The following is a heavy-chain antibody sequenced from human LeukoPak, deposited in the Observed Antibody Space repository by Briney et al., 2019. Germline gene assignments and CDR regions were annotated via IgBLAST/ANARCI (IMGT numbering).Heavy chain of an antibody. D-gene: IGHD3-3*01. V-gene: IGHV1-24*01. Sequence: RASVKVSCKVSGYTLTELSMHWVRQAPGKGLEWMGGFDPEDGETIYAQKFQGRVTMTEDTSTDTAYMELGSLRSEDTAVYYCATTAEGATIFGVVLAQYGMDVWGQGTTVTVSS. CDR1: GYTLTELS. CDR3: ATTAEGATIFGVVLAQYGMDV. J-gene: IGHJ6*02. CDR2: FDPEDGET.